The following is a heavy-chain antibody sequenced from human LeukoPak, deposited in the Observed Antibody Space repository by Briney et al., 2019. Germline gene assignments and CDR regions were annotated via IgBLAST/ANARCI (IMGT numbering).Heavy chain of an antibody. Sequence: GRCVRLSCAASGFTFSDHYMDGVRQAPGKGLEWVGRSRNKARGYTTEYAASVKGRFTISRDDSKNSVFLQMNSLKNEDTAVYYCSRAWAAGKHYVGYWGQGTLVTVSS. CDR2: SRNKARGYTT. CDR1: GFTFSDHY. V-gene: IGHV3-72*01. J-gene: IGHJ4*02. D-gene: IGHD2-15*01. CDR3: SRAWAAGKHYVGY.